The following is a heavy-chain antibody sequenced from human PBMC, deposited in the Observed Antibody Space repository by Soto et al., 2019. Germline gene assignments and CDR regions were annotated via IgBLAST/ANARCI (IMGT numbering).Heavy chain of an antibody. D-gene: IGHD6-13*01. CDR1: CGTIRGYY. CDR3: ARHSSSSLSTWFDP. V-gene: IGHV4-59*04. CDR2: IHYTGNT. Sequence: SGTLALTCTVFCGTIRGYYWRRILQPPGKRLEWIGYIHYTGNTYYNPSLKSRVTISVDTSKNQFSLKLSSVTAADTAVYYCARHSSSSLSTWFDPWGKGTLVTVSS. J-gene: IGHJ5*02.